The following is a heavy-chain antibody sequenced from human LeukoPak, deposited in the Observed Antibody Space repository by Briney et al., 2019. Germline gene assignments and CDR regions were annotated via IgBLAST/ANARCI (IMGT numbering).Heavy chain of an antibody. V-gene: IGHV3-13*01. CDR1: GFTFSSHD. CDR2: IGTTGDT. J-gene: IGHJ6*02. Sequence: GGSLRLSCAVSGFTFSSHDLHWVRQAAGKGLGWVSTIGTTGDTFYPDSVKGRFTISRESAKNSLYLQMNSLRAGDTAVYYCARDLRGYRYGGYPYFYGMDVWGQGTTVTVSS. CDR3: ARDLRGYRYGGYPYFYGMDV. D-gene: IGHD5-18*01.